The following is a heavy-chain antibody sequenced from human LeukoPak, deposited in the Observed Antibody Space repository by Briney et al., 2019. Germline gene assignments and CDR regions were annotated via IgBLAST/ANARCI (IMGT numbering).Heavy chain of an antibody. J-gene: IGHJ4*02. Sequence: GGSLRLSCAASGFTFSSYSMNWVRQAPGKGLEWVSSISSSSYIYYADSVKGRFTISRDNAKNSLYLQMNSLRAEDTAVYYCARGGLGELVDYWGQGTLVTVSS. V-gene: IGHV3-21*01. CDR3: ARGGLGELVDY. CDR1: GFTFSSYS. D-gene: IGHD3-10*01. CDR2: ISSSSYI.